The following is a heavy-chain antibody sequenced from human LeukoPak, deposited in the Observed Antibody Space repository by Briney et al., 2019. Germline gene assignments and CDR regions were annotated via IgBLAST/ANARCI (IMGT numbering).Heavy chain of an antibody. CDR3: ARGLGRGVIRFDP. D-gene: IGHD3-10*01. CDR1: GGSISSYY. Sequence: SETLSLTCTVSGGSISSYYWSWIRQPPGKGLEWIGYIYYSGSTNYNPSLKSRVTISVDTSKNQFSLKLSSVTAADTAVYYCARGLGRGVIRFDPWGQGTLVTVSS. V-gene: IGHV4-59*01. J-gene: IGHJ5*02. CDR2: IYYSGST.